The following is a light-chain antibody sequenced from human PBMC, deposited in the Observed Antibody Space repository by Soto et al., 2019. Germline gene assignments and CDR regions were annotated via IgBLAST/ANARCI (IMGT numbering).Light chain of an antibody. CDR2: GNN. Sequence: QSVLTQPPSVSGAPGQRVTISCSGSSSNIGAGYDVHWYQQLPGTAPKLLIYGNNNRPSGVPDRFSGSKSGTSASLAITGLQAEDEADYYCQSYDSSLNIWVFGGGTKLTVL. CDR3: QSYDSSLNIWV. CDR1: SSNIGAGYD. J-gene: IGLJ3*02. V-gene: IGLV1-40*01.